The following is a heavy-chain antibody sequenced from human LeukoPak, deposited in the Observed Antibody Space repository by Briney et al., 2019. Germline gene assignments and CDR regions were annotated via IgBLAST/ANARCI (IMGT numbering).Heavy chain of an antibody. D-gene: IGHD2-15*01. CDR1: GFTFSNHA. CDR2: ITCNGGST. CDR3: ARGGGSIRHSYYYYVDV. Sequence: GGSLRLSCAAYGFTFSNHAMSWVRQAPGQGPEWVSGITCNGGSTDYAPSVKGRFTISRDNAKNSLYLRMNSLRDEDTALYYCARGGGSIRHSYYYYVDVWGKGTSVTVSS. J-gene: IGHJ6*03. V-gene: IGHV3-20*04.